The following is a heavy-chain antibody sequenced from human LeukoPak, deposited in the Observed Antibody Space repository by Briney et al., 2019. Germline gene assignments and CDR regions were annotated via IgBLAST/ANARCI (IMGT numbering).Heavy chain of an antibody. CDR3: ARDAGWLRSFDY. CDR1: GXTFSNYA. CDR2: TSFDESTK. D-gene: IGHD5-12*01. J-gene: IGHJ4*02. Sequence: PGMSLRLSWAASGXTFSNYALHWVRQPPGKGLESVAVTSFDESTKYYADSVKGRFTISRDNSKNTLYLQMNSLNPEDTAVYYCARDAGWLRSFDYWGQGTLVTVSS. V-gene: IGHV3-30-3*01.